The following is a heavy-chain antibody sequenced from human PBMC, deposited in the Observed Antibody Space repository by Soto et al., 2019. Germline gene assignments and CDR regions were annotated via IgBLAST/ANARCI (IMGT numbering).Heavy chain of an antibody. CDR1: EGACVSHA. CDR3: ARGRSRYFDS. Sequence: VVLLRLCYAAVEGACVSHAVSWILQTPGKGLEWLAYINRSGSTTYYADSVKGRFIISRDNAKNSLYLQMNGLRVEDTAVYYCARGRSRYFDSWSQGTLVTVSS. V-gene: IGHV3-48*01. J-gene: IGHJ4*02. D-gene: IGHD1-26*01. CDR2: INRSGSTT.